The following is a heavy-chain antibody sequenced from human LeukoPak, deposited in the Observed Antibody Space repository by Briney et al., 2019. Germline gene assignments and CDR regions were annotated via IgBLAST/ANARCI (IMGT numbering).Heavy chain of an antibody. J-gene: IGHJ3*01. CDR3: ARDPTTVTKGLDV. D-gene: IGHD4-17*01. CDR2: ISYIGST. Sequence: SETLSLTCTVSGGSFSSHYWSWVRQPPGKGLEWIGYISYIGSTNYNPSLKSRVTISVDTSKKQFSLKLSSVTAADTAVYYCARDPTTVTKGLDVWGQGTMVTVSS. V-gene: IGHV4-59*11. CDR1: GGSFSSHY.